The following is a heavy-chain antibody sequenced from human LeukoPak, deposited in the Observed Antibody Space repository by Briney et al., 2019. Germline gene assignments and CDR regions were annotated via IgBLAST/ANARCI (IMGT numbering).Heavy chain of an antibody. CDR2: IYYSGST. CDR3: ARRGDSSGYYYGTFDY. CDR1: GGSVASTGRY. V-gene: IGHV4-61*08. J-gene: IGHJ4*02. D-gene: IGHD3-22*01. Sequence: SETLSLTCTVSGGSVASTGRYWSWIRQPPGKGLEWIGYIYYSGSTNYNPSLKSRVTISVDTSKNQFSLKLSSVTAADTAVYYCARRGDSSGYYYGTFDYWGQGTLVTVSS.